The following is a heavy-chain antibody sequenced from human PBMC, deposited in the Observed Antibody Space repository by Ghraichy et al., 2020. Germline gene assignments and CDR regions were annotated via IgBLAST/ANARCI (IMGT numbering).Heavy chain of an antibody. Sequence: ASVKVSCKVSGYTLTELSMHWVRQAPGKGLEWMGGFDPEDGETIYAQKFQGRVTMTEDTSTDTAYMELSSLRSEDTAVYYCATAGGTKDWFDPWGQGTLVTVSS. CDR1: GYTLTELS. J-gene: IGHJ5*02. V-gene: IGHV1-24*01. CDR3: ATAGGTKDWFDP. CDR2: FDPEDGET. D-gene: IGHD2-8*01.